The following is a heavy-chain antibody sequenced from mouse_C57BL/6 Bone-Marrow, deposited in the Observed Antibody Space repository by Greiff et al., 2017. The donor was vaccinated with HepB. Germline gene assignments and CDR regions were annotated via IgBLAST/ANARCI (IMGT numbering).Heavy chain of an antibody. CDR3: ARRGNAWFAY. V-gene: IGHV1-52*01. Sequence: VKLQQPGAELVRPGSSVKLSCKASGYTFTSYWMHWVKQRPIQGLEWIGNIDPSDSETHYNQKFKDKATLTVDKSSSTAYMQLSSLTSEDSAVYYCARRGNAWFAYWGQGTLVTVSA. D-gene: IGHD2-1*01. J-gene: IGHJ3*01. CDR2: IDPSDSET. CDR1: GYTFTSYW.